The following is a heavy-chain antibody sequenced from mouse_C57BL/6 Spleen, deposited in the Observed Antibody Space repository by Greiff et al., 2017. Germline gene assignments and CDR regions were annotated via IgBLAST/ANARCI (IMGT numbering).Heavy chain of an antibody. CDR2: IDPSDSYT. J-gene: IGHJ3*01. Sequence: QVQLQQSGAELVKPGASVKLSCKASGYTFPSYWMQWVKQRPGQGLEWIGEIDPSDSYTNYNQKFKGKATLTVDTSSSTAYLQLSSLTSEDSAVYYCAITTVVATQAWFAYWGQGTLVTVSA. V-gene: IGHV1-50*01. CDR1: GYTFPSYW. D-gene: IGHD1-1*01. CDR3: AITTVVATQAWFAY.